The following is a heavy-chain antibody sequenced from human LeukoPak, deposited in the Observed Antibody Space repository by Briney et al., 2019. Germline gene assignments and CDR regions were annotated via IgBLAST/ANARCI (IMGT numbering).Heavy chain of an antibody. J-gene: IGHJ5*02. CDR1: GGSINTYY. Sequence: SETLPLTCTVSGGSINTYYWSWIRQPPGKRLEWIGYIYYSGSTKYNPSLKSRVTISMDTSKNQFSLRLTSVTAADTAVYYCARRSNWGPSNWFDPWGQGTLVTVSS. D-gene: IGHD7-27*01. CDR3: ARRSNWGPSNWFDP. CDR2: IYYSGST. V-gene: IGHV4-59*01.